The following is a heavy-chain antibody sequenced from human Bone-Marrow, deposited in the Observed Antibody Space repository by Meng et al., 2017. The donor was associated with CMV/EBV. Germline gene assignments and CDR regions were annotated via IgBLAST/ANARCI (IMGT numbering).Heavy chain of an antibody. J-gene: IGHJ4*02. CDR1: GGSVSSGSYY. CDR3: ARRDGRVGPRFYYFDY. Sequence: SETLSLTCTVSGGSVSSGSYYWSWIRQPPGKGLEWIGYIYYSGSTNYNPSLKSRVTISVDTSKNQFSLKLSSVTAADTAVYYCARRDGRVGPRFYYFDYWGQGTLVTVSS. D-gene: IGHD1-26*01. V-gene: IGHV4-61*01. CDR2: IYYSGST.